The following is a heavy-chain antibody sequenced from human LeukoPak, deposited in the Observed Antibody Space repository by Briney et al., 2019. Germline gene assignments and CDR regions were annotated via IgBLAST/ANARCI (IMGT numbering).Heavy chain of an antibody. CDR1: GGSISSYY. D-gene: IGHD6-19*01. V-gene: IGHV4-4*07. J-gene: IGHJ4*02. CDR2: IYTSGST. Sequence: QVQLQESGPGLVKPSETLSLTCTVSGGSISSYYWSWIRQPAGKGLDGIGRIYTSGSTNYNPSLKSRVTMSVDTSKNQFSLKLSSVTAADTAVYYCARDSSGWCRGSFGFDYWGQGTLVTVSS. CDR3: ARDSSGWCRGSFGFDY.